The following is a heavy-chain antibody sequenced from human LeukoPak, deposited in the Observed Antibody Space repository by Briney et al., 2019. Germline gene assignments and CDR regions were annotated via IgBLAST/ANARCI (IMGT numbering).Heavy chain of an antibody. CDR3: AGVGNNTYGY. V-gene: IGHV3-21*01. CDR2: IIRSGTYR. J-gene: IGHJ4*02. CDR1: GFPLSSYS. D-gene: IGHD1-14*01. Sequence: GGSLSLSCALCGFPLSSYSMNWVRQAPGEGLEWVSSIIRSGTYRFYADSAKGRLTISRDNAKNSLYIQKNSQRAEDTAVYSCAGVGNNTYGYWGQGTLVTVSS.